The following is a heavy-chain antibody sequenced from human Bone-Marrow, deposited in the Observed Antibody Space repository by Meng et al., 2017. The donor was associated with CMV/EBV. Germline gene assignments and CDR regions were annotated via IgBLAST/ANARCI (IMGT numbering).Heavy chain of an antibody. CDR3: ARDYSNYVFDYYHGMDV. CDR1: GGSISSSNYY. V-gene: IGHV4-39*07. Sequence: SETLSLTCTVSGGSISSSNYYWGWIHQPPGKGLEWIGTIYYSGSTYYNPSLKSRVTISVDTSKNQFSLKLSSVTAADTAVYYCARDYSNYVFDYYHGMDVWGQGTTVTVSS. J-gene: IGHJ6*02. CDR2: IYYSGST. D-gene: IGHD4-11*01.